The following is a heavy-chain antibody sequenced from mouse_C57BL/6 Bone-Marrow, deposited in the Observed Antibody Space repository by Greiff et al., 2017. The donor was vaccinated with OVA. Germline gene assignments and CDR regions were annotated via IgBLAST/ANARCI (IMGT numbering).Heavy chain of an antibody. V-gene: IGHV1-81*01. CDR2: IYPRSGNT. Sequence: QVQLKESGAELARPGASVKLSCKASGYTFTSYGISWVKQRTGQGLEWIGEIYPRSGNTYYNEKFKGKATLTADKSSSTAYMELRSLTSEDSAVYFCARILSNYPAWFAYWGQGTLVTVSA. CDR1: GYTFTSYG. CDR3: ARILSNYPAWFAY. D-gene: IGHD2-5*01. J-gene: IGHJ3*01.